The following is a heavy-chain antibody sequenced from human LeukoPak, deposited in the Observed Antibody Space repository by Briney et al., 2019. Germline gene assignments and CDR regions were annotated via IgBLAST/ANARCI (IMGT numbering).Heavy chain of an antibody. D-gene: IGHD3-10*01. Sequence: ASVKVSCKASGYTFTSYAMNWVRQAPGQRLEWMGWINAGNGNTKYSQKFQGRVTITRDTSASTAYIELSSLRSEDTAVYYCARGCPSPMVRGVPRYYFDYWGQGTLVTVSS. CDR1: GYTFTSYA. CDR2: INAGNGNT. V-gene: IGHV1-3*01. CDR3: ARGCPSPMVRGVPRYYFDY. J-gene: IGHJ4*02.